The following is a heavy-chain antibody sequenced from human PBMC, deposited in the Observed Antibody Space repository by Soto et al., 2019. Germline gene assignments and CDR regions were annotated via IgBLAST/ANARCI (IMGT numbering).Heavy chain of an antibody. J-gene: IGHJ4*02. CDR3: ARDDSSGYYDY. D-gene: IGHD3-22*01. Sequence: SETLSITCTVSGGSISSYYWSWIRQPPGKGLEWIGYIYYSGSTNYNPSLKSRVTISVDTSKNQFSLKLSSVTAADTAVYYCARDDSSGYYDYWGQGTLVTVSS. V-gene: IGHV4-59*01. CDR1: GGSISSYY. CDR2: IYYSGST.